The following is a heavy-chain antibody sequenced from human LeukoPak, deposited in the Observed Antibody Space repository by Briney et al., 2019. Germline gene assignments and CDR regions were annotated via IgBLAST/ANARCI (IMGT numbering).Heavy chain of an antibody. CDR1: GGSISSYY. CDR2: IYYSGST. D-gene: IGHD2-2*01. Sequence: SETLSLTCTGSGGSISSYYWSWIRQPPGKGLEWIGYIYYSGSTNYNPSLKSRVTISVDTSKNQFSLKLSSVTAADTAVYYCASHGVPAVGGDWFDPWGQGTLVTVSS. CDR3: ASHGVPAVGGDWFDP. J-gene: IGHJ5*02. V-gene: IGHV4-59*01.